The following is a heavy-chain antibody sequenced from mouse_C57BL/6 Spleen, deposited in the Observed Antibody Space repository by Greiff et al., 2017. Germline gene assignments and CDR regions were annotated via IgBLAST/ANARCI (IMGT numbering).Heavy chain of an antibody. CDR2: ISSGGDYI. Sequence: EVHLVESGEGLVKPGGSLKLSCAASGFTFSSYAMSWVRQTPEKRLEWVAYISSGGDYIYYGATVKGRFTISRDNARNTLYLQMSSLKSEDTAMYYCTREGIRYYLDYWGQGTTLTVSS. CDR3: TREGIRYYLDY. V-gene: IGHV5-9-1*02. CDR1: GFTFSSYA. J-gene: IGHJ2*01.